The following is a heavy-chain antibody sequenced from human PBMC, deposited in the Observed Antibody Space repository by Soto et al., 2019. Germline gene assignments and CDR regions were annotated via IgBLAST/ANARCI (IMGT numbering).Heavy chain of an antibody. CDR3: ARDPPDFNSGFDF. J-gene: IGHJ4*02. V-gene: IGHV6-1*01. Sequence: LSQTLSLTCAISMDSVSNNRATWNWIRQSPSGGLEWLGRTYYRSKWISDYAMSVKGRISINPDTSKNLVSSHLNFVTPEDTAVYYCARDPPDFNSGFDFWGQGTPVTVSS. CDR2: TYYRSKWIS. D-gene: IGHD1-26*01. CDR1: MDSVSNNRAT.